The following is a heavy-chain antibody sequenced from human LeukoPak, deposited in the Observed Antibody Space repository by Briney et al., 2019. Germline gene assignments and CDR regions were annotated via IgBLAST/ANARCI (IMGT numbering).Heavy chain of an antibody. D-gene: IGHD6-13*01. CDR2: IYSGGST. Sequence: GGSLRLSCAASGFTVSSNYMSWVRQAPGRGLEWVSVIYSGGSTYYADSVKGRFTISRDNSKNTLYLQMNSLRAEDTAVYYCANTYSSSWSEYFQHWGQGTLVTVSS. J-gene: IGHJ1*01. V-gene: IGHV3-66*01. CDR1: GFTVSSNY. CDR3: ANTYSSSWSEYFQH.